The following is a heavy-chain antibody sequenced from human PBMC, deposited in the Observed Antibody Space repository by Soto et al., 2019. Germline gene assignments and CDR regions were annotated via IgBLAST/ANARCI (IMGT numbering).Heavy chain of an antibody. V-gene: IGHV3-11*01. CDR3: ARGFTTGATIEGFDY. CDR2: ISSSGSTI. CDR1: GFTFSDYY. J-gene: IGHJ4*02. D-gene: IGHD1-1*01. Sequence: SCAASGFTFSDYYMSWIRQAPGKGLEWVSYISSSGSTIYYADSVKGRFTISRDNAKNSLYLQMTSLTSADTAIYYCARGFTTGATIEGFDYWGQGTLVTVSS.